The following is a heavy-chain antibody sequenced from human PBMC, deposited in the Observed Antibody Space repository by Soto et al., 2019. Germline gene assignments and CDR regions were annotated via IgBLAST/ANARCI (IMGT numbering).Heavy chain of an antibody. J-gene: IGHJ6*02. V-gene: IGHV1-69*01. Sequence: QVQLVQSGAEVKKPGSSVKVSCKASGGTFSSYAISWVRQAPGQGLEWMGGIIPIFGTANYAQKFQGRVTITADESTRTGYMELRSLRTEDKGVYFCAGDWGYFGGVPAGNRGKGMDVWGQGTTVTVSS. CDR3: AGDWGYFGGVPAGNRGKGMDV. CDR2: IIPIFGTA. CDR1: GGTFSSYA. D-gene: IGHD2-2*01.